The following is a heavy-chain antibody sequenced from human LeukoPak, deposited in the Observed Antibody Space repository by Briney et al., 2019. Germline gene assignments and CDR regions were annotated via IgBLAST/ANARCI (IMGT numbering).Heavy chain of an antibody. V-gene: IGHV5-51*01. J-gene: IGHJ4*02. CDR2: IYPGDSDT. Sequence: GESLKISCKGSGYTFSSSWIGWVRQMPGKGLEWMGIIYPGDSDTSYSPSFQGQVTISANKSINPAYLQWSSLKATDTGIYYCARKYGRPFDYWGQGTLVTVSS. D-gene: IGHD4-17*01. CDR3: ARKYGRPFDY. CDR1: GYTFSSSW.